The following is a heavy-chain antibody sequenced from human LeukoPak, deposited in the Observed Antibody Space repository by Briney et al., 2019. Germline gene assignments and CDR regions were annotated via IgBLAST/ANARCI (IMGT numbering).Heavy chain of an antibody. CDR1: GYTFTNYA. D-gene: IGHD3-16*02. CDR2: IHPSTGNP. V-gene: IGHV7-4-1*02. Sequence: ASVKVSCKASGYTFTNYAMNWVRQAPGQGLEWMGWIHPSTGNPTYAQGFTGRFVFSLDTSVSTTYLQISSLKAEDTAVYFCARAFQSSGGLSLPDYWGQGTLATVSS. CDR3: ARAFQSSGGLSLPDY. J-gene: IGHJ4*02.